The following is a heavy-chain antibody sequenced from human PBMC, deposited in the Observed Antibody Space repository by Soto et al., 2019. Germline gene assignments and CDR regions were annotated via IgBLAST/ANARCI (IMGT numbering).Heavy chain of an antibody. CDR2: ISYDGSNK. CDR1: GFTFSSNV. V-gene: IGHV3-30-3*01. J-gene: IGHJ4*02. D-gene: IGHD3-22*01. CDR3: ARDPDSSGYCDY. Sequence: PGGSLRLSCAASGFTFSSNVMHRVRQAPGKGLEWVAVISYDGSNKYYADSVKGRFTISRDNSKNTLYLQMNSLRAEDTAVYYCARDPDSSGYCDYWGQGTLVTSPQ.